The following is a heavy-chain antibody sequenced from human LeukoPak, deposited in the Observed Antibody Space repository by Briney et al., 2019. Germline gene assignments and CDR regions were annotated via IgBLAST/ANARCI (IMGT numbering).Heavy chain of an antibody. J-gene: IGHJ2*01. CDR1: GGTFSSYA. Sequence: VASVKVSCKASGGTFSSYAISWVRQAPGQGLEWMGGIIPIFGTANYAQKFQGRVTITADESTSTAYMELSSLRSEDTAVYYCARDPTVTTHWYFDLWGRGTLVTVSS. V-gene: IGHV1-69*13. CDR2: IIPIFGTA. D-gene: IGHD4-17*01. CDR3: ARDPTVTTHWYFDL.